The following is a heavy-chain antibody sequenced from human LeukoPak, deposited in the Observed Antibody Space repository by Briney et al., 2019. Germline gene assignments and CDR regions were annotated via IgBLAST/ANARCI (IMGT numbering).Heavy chain of an antibody. J-gene: IGHJ4*02. Sequence: SVKVSCKASGGTFSSYAISWVRQAPGQGLEWMGGIIPIFGTANYAQKFQGRVTITADESTSTAYMELSSLRSEDTAVYYCARIETGTDYYDSSGYSAPPLDYWGQGTLVTVSS. CDR2: IIPIFGTA. V-gene: IGHV1-69*01. D-gene: IGHD3-22*01. CDR1: GGTFSSYA. CDR3: ARIETGTDYYDSSGYSAPPLDY.